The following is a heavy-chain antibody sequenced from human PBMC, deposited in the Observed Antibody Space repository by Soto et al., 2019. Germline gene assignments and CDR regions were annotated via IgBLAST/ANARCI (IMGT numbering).Heavy chain of an antibody. J-gene: IGHJ6*02. D-gene: IGHD5-12*01. CDR2: ISAYNGNT. Sequence: QVQLVQSGAEVKKPGASVKVSCKASGYTVTSYGISWVRQAPGQGLEWMGWISAYNGNTNYAQKLEGRVTMTTDTTKSTAYMELSSLRSDDTAVYYCARDVRGHYYYYGMDVWGQGTTVTVSS. V-gene: IGHV1-18*01. CDR1: GYTVTSYG. CDR3: ARDVRGHYYYYGMDV.